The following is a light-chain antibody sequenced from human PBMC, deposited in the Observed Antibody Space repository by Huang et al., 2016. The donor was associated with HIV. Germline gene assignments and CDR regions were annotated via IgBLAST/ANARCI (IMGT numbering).Light chain of an antibody. CDR2: GAS. CDR3: QQYGSSPLT. J-gene: IGKJ4*01. V-gene: IGKV3-20*01. CDR1: QSVSSSY. Sequence: EIVLTQSPGTLSLSPGERATLSCRASQSVSSSYLAWYQQNPGQAPRLLIYGASIRATGIPDRFSGSGSGTDFTLTISRLEPEDFAVYYCQQYGSSPLTFGGGTKVEIK.